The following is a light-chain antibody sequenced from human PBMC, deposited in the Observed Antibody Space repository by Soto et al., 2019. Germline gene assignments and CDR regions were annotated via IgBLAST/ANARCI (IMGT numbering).Light chain of an antibody. J-gene: IGKJ5*01. CDR3: MQARQTPNT. CDR2: AAS. V-gene: IGKV1-5*01. Sequence: DIQMTQSPSTLSASVGDTVTITCRASESIDNWLAWYQQKPGKAPKLLIFAASTLVRGVPDRFSGSGSGTDFTLNISRVEAEDVGVYFCMQARQTPNTFGQGTRLEIK. CDR1: ESIDNW.